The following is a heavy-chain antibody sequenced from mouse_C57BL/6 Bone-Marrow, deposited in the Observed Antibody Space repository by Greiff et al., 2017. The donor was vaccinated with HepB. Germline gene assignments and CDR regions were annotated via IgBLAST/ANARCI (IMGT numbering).Heavy chain of an antibody. D-gene: IGHD2-3*01. CDR1: GYTFTGYW. V-gene: IGHV1-9*01. J-gene: IGHJ2*01. Sequence: VQLQQSGAELMKPGASVKLSCKATGYTFTGYWIEWVKQRPGHGLEWIGEILPGSGSTNYNEKFKGKATFTADTSSNTAYMQLSSLTTEDSAIYYCARKSRIYDGYQDYFDYWGQGTTLTVSS. CDR2: ILPGSGST. CDR3: ARKSRIYDGYQDYFDY.